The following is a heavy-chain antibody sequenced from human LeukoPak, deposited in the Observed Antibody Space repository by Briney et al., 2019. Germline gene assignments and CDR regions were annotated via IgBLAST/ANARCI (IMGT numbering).Heavy chain of an antibody. Sequence: SETLSLTCTVSGFSISGADYYWSWIRQPPGKGLEWIGYVYHSGLTYYHPSLKSRLAISVETSKNKFSVNLNSVTAADTAMYYCARGGGGGSTVTIYWFDPWGQGALVTVSS. J-gene: IGHJ5*02. CDR1: GFSISGADYY. CDR3: ARGGGGGSTVTIYWFDP. D-gene: IGHD4-17*01. CDR2: VYHSGLT. V-gene: IGHV4-30-4*01.